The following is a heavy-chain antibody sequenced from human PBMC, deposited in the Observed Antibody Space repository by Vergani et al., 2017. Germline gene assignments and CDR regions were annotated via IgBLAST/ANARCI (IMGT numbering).Heavy chain of an antibody. CDR2: IIPIFDTA. V-gene: IGHV1-69*13. J-gene: IGHJ6*02. CDR3: ARDGGSSWYYYSYGMDV. D-gene: IGHD6-13*01. CDR1: GGTSSSYA. Sequence: QFKLVQSGAEVKKPGSSVKVSCKASGGTSSSYAISGVRQAPGQGLEWMGRIIPIFDTANSAQKFQGRVTITADESTSTAYMELRSLRSEDTAGYYCARDGGSSWYYYSYGMDVWGQGTTVTVYS.